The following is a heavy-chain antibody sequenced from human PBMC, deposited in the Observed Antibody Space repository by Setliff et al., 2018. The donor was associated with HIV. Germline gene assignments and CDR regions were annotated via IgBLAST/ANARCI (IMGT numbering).Heavy chain of an antibody. CDR2: IYTSGST. D-gene: IGHD3-10*01. CDR1: GGSISSGSYY. V-gene: IGHV4-61*09. CDR3: ATLTFGGIT. J-gene: IGHJ4*02. Sequence: PSETLSLTCTVSGGSISSGSYYWSWIRQPAGEGLEWIGHIYTSGSTNYNPSLKSRVTISVDTSKNQFSLKLSSVTAADTAVYYCATLTFGGITWGQGTLVTVSS.